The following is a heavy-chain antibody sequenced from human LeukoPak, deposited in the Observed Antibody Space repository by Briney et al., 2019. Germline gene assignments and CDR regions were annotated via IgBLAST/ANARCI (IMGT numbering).Heavy chain of an antibody. V-gene: IGHV3-7*01. CDR3: ARSGVQWQWLLTYDAFDI. J-gene: IGHJ3*02. CDR1: GFTFSSYW. D-gene: IGHD6-19*01. Sequence: GGSLRLSCAASGFTFSSYWMNWARQAPGKGLEWVASINHNGNVNYYVDSVKGRFTISRDNSKNTLFVQMNSLRTEDTAVYYCARSGVQWQWLLTYDAFDIWGQGTMVTVSS. CDR2: INHNGNVN.